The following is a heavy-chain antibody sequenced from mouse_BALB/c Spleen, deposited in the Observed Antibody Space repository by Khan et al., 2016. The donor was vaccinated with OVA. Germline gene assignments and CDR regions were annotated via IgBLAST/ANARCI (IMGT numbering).Heavy chain of an antibody. CDR1: GYSFIDYN. V-gene: IGHV1-77*01. J-gene: IGHJ3*01. D-gene: IGHD3-1*01. CDR2: ISPGSGNT. CDR3: ARAWGSWFHY. Sequence: QVQLKESGTELARPAPSLSLTCTASGYSFIDYNINWVKQRTGQGLEWIGEISPGSGNTYYNEKLKSQTTLTADTSSSTSYMQLSSLTSEDYEGDICARAWGSWFHYWGQGTLVTVSA.